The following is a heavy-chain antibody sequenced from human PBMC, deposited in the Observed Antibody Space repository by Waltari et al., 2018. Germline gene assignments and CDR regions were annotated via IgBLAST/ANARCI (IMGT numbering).Heavy chain of an antibody. CDR1: GFTVCTNY. Sequence: EVQLVESGGGLIQPGGSLRLSCAASGFTVCTNYMTWVRQAPGKGLEWLSVIYRGGSTYYADSVKGRFTISRDNSKNTLYLQMNSLRAEDTAVYYCARDPSGSYPGDYWGQGTLVTVSS. CDR2: IYRGGST. D-gene: IGHD1-26*01. CDR3: ARDPSGSYPGDY. V-gene: IGHV3-53*01. J-gene: IGHJ4*02.